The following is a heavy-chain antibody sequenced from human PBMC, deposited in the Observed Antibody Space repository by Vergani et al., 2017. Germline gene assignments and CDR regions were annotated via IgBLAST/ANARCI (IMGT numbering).Heavy chain of an antibody. Sequence: QVQLVQSGAEVKKPGASVKVSCKASGYTFTSYDINWVRQATGQGLEWMGWMNPNSGNTGYAQKFQGRVTMTRNTSISTAYMELSSLRSEDTAVYYCAVYCSSTSCRRNDAFDIWGQGTMVTVSS. D-gene: IGHD2-2*01. J-gene: IGHJ3*02. CDR2: MNPNSGNT. CDR1: GYTFTSYD. V-gene: IGHV1-8*02. CDR3: AVYCSSTSCRRNDAFDI.